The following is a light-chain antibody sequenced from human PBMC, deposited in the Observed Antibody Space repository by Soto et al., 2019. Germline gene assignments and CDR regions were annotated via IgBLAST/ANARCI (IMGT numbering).Light chain of an antibody. V-gene: IGLV1-47*01. CDR3: TVWDDSLRGRL. CDR1: SSSIESNY. J-gene: IGLJ2*01. Sequence: QSVLTQPPSASGTPGHRVTLSCSGTSSSIESNYVDWYQQLPGTAPRLLIYRNNQRPAGVPDRFSGSKSGTSASLAISALRSEDEADYYCTVWDDSLRGRLFGGGTKVTVL. CDR2: RNN.